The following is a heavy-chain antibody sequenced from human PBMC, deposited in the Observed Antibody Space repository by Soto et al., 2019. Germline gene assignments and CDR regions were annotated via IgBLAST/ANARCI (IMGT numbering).Heavy chain of an antibody. V-gene: IGHV3-23*01. D-gene: IGHD6-19*01. Sequence: GGFLRLSCAASGFTFSSYAMSWVRQAPGKGLEWVSGISGSGGSTYYADSVKGRFTISRDNSKNTLYLQMNSLRAEDTAVYYCAKALAVAGTSGWFDPWGQGTLVTVSS. CDR3: AKALAVAGTSGWFDP. J-gene: IGHJ5*02. CDR1: GFTFSSYA. CDR2: ISGSGGST.